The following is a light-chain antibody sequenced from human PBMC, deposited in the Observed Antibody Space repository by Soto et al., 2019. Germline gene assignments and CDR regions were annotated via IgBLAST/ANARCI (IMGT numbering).Light chain of an antibody. Sequence: DIVVTQSPASLAVSLGERATINCKSSQRVFYGSNNKHYLDWYQQRAGQTPRLRIYWASTRQSGVPDRFSGSGSGTDFTLTISSRQAEDVAVYYCQQHSITPPMYTFGQGTKLEIK. CDR2: WAS. V-gene: IGKV4-1*01. CDR3: QQHSITPPMYT. J-gene: IGKJ2*01. CDR1: QRVFYGSNNKHY.